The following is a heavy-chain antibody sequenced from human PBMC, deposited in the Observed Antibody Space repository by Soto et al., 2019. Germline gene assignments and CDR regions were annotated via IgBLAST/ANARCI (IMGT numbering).Heavy chain of an antibody. Sequence: PGGSLRLSCAASGFTFSSSAMSWVRQAPGKGLEWVSGISSSGSSIYDADSVRGRFTISRDNSKNTLYLQMNGLRAEDTAIYYCATRFTRKWLVKSFDYWGQGPMVTVYS. D-gene: IGHD6-19*01. J-gene: IGHJ4*02. CDR2: ISSSGSSI. CDR3: ATRFTRKWLVKSFDY. CDR1: GFTFSSSA. V-gene: IGHV3-23*01.